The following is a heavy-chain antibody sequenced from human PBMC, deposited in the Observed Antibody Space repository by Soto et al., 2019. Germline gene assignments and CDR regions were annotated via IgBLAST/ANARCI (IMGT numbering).Heavy chain of an antibody. Sequence: QVQLVQSGAEVKKPGSSVKVSCKASGGTFSSYAISWVRQAPGQGLEWMGGIIPIFGTANYAQKFQGRVTITADESTSTAYMELSSLRSEDTAVYYCANTGYSSGWYADYYYGMDVWGQGTTVTVSS. CDR3: ANTGYSSGWYADYYYGMDV. J-gene: IGHJ6*02. V-gene: IGHV1-69*01. D-gene: IGHD6-19*01. CDR1: GGTFSSYA. CDR2: IIPIFGTA.